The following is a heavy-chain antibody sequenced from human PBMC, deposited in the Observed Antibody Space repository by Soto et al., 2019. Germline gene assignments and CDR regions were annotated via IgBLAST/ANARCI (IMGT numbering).Heavy chain of an antibody. J-gene: IGHJ3*02. D-gene: IGHD3-22*01. Sequence: VVSLILSCSASGFTFSSCSISWVRQAPVNGLEWVSAISGSVCSTYYAYSVKVRFTISIDNSKNTLYLQMNSLRAEDTAVYYCEKDSPYYDTSGYYTDDFDIWGQRTMVTVSS. CDR1: GFTFSSCS. CDR2: ISGSVCST. CDR3: EKDSPYYDTSGYYTDDFDI. V-gene: IGHV3-23*01.